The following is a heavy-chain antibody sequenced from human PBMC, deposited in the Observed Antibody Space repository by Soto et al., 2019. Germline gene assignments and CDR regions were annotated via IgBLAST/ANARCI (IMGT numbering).Heavy chain of an antibody. J-gene: IGHJ4*02. CDR1: GDTFTDYY. CDR3: ARGGHVVVVTAALDY. V-gene: IGHV1-46*01. CDR2: VNPSGGHT. D-gene: IGHD2-21*02. Sequence: QVQLVQSGAEVKKSGASVKVSCKASGDTFTDYYIHWVRQAPGQGLEWMGIVNPSGGHTTYAQHFLGRMTMTRDTSTSTLYMELTSLTSEDTAVYYCARGGHVVVVTAALDYWGQGTLVTVSS.